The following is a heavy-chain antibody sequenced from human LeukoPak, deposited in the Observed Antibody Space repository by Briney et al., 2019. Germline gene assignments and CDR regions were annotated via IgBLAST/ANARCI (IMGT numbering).Heavy chain of an antibody. V-gene: IGHV1-18*01. CDR3: ARRYYDSSGYPDLGYYYYYMDV. J-gene: IGHJ6*03. D-gene: IGHD3-22*01. CDR1: GYTFTSYG. Sequence: GASVKVSCKASGYTFTSYGISWVRQAPGQGLEWMGWISAYNGNTNYAQKLQGRVTMTTDTSTSTAYMELRSLRSDDTAVYYCARRYYDSSGYPDLGYYYYYMDVWGKGTTVTVSS. CDR2: ISAYNGNT.